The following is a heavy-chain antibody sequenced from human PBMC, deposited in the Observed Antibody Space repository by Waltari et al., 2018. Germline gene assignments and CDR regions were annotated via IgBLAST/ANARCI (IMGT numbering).Heavy chain of an antibody. D-gene: IGHD6-13*01. CDR2: IYYSGST. J-gene: IGHJ6*03. CDR3: ASLPIAAAEPRSYYYYYMDV. V-gene: IGHV4-59*01. CDR1: GGSISSYY. Sequence: QVQLQESGPGLVKPSETLSLTCTVSGGSISSYYWSWIRQPPGKGLEWIGYIYYSGSTNYNPSLKSRVTISVDTSKNQFSLKLSSVTAADTAVYYCASLPIAAAEPRSYYYYYMDVWGKGTTVTVSS.